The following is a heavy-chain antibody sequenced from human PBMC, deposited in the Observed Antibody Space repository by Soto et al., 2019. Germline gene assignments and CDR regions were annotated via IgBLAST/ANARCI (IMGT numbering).Heavy chain of an antibody. CDR2: IYSGGST. V-gene: IGHV3-53*01. CDR3: ASRDSSSWYGAFDI. CDR1: GFTVSSNY. Sequence: GGSLRLSCAASGFTVSSNYMSWVRQAPGKGLEWGSVIYSGGSTYYADSVKGRFTISRDNSKNTLYLQMNSLRAEDTAVYYCASRDSSSWYGAFDIWGQGTMVTVSS. D-gene: IGHD6-13*01. J-gene: IGHJ3*02.